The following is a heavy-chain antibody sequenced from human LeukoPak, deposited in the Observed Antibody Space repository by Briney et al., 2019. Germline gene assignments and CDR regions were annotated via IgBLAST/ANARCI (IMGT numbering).Heavy chain of an antibody. J-gene: IGHJ2*01. CDR3: ARRTVTRDWYFDL. D-gene: IGHD4-17*01. CDR2: IIPILGIA. Sequence: SVEVSCKASGGTFSSYAISWVRQAPGQGLEWMGRIIPILGIANYAQKFQGRVTITADKSTSTAYMELSSLRSEDTAVYYCARRTVTRDWYFDLWGRGTLVTVSS. V-gene: IGHV1-69*04. CDR1: GGTFSSYA.